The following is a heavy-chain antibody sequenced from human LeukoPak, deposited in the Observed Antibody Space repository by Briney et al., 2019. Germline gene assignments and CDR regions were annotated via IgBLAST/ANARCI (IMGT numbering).Heavy chain of an antibody. D-gene: IGHD3-22*01. CDR1: GFTFSTYA. V-gene: IGHV3-23*01. Sequence: GGSLRLSCAASGFTFSTYAMSWVRRAPGKGLEWVSAISGSGGTTYYADSVKGRFTISRDNSKNTLYLQMNSLRAEDTAVYYCARAYEIVVLITANFDYWGQGTLVTVSS. J-gene: IGHJ4*02. CDR2: ISGSGGTT. CDR3: ARAYEIVVLITANFDY.